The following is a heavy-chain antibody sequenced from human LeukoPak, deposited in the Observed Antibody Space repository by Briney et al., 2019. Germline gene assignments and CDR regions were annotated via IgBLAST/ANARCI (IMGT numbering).Heavy chain of an antibody. CDR1: GFTFSSYA. D-gene: IGHD2-2*01. CDR3: ANVKPDLGYCSSTSCLRYYYMDV. J-gene: IGHJ6*03. Sequence: PGGSLRLSCAASGFTFSSYAMSWVRQAPGKGLEWVSAISGSGGSTYYADSVKGRFTISRDNSKNTLYLQMNSLRAEDTAVYYCANVKPDLGYCSSTSCLRYYYMDVWGKGTTVTVSS. CDR2: ISGSGGST. V-gene: IGHV3-23*01.